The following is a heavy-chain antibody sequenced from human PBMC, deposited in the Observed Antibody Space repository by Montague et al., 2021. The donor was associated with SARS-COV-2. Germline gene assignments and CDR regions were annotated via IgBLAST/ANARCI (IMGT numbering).Heavy chain of an antibody. CDR2: IYTSGSA. CDR1: GGSISSGSYY. J-gene: IGHJ6*02. Sequence: TLSLTCTVSGGSISSGSYYWTWIRQPAGKGLEWIGRIYTSGSANYNASLKSRVTISLDTSKNQFSLKLSSVTAADTAAYYCARDRERYDASDYPGVYYYYGMDVWGQGTTVTVSS. V-gene: IGHV4-61*02. CDR3: ARDRERYDASDYPGVYYYYGMDV. D-gene: IGHD3-22*01.